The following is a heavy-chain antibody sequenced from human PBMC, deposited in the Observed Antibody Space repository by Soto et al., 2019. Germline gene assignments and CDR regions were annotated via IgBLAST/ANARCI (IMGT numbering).Heavy chain of an antibody. CDR2: IYYSGTT. CDR3: ARQLAPNIVVVVAATPDWIDP. V-gene: IGHV4-39*01. J-gene: IGHJ5*02. D-gene: IGHD2-15*01. Sequence: SETLSLTCTVSGGSVSSTSYYWGWIRQPPGKGLEWFGTIYYSGTTYYNPSLKSRVTMSVDTSKNRFSLKLSSVTAADTAVYYCARQLAPNIVVVVAATPDWIDPSGQATLVTVSS. CDR1: GGSVSSTSYY.